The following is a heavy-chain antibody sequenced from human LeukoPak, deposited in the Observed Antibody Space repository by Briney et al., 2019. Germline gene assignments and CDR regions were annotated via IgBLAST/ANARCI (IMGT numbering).Heavy chain of an antibody. D-gene: IGHD6-19*01. CDR3: AKTDSSGWYDG. V-gene: IGHV3-30*18. CDR1: GFTFSSYG. Sequence: GGSLRLSCAASGFTFSSYGMHWVRQAPGKGLEWVAVILYDGSNKYYADSVKGRFTISRDNSKNTLYLQMNSLRAEDTAVYYCAKTDSSGWYDGWGQGTLVTVSS. J-gene: IGHJ4*02. CDR2: ILYDGSNK.